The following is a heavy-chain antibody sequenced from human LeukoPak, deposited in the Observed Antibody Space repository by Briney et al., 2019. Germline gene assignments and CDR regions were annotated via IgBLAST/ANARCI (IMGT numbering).Heavy chain of an antibody. CDR1: GFTFSDYY. CDR3: ARDTSYGGNSFSDY. Sequence: PGGSLRLSCAASGFTFSDYYMSWIRQAPGKGLEWVSYISSSGSTIYYADSVKGRFTISRDNAKNSLYLQMNSLRAEDTAVNYCARDTSYGGNSFSDYWGQGTLVTVSS. CDR2: ISSSGSTI. V-gene: IGHV3-11*01. J-gene: IGHJ4*02. D-gene: IGHD4-23*01.